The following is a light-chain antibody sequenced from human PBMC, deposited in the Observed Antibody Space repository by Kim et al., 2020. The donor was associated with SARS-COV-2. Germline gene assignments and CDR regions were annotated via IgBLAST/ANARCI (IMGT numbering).Light chain of an antibody. Sequence: VTISGTRSSGSIASNYVQWYQQRPGSAPTTVIYEDNQRPSGVPDRFSGSIDSSSNSASLTISGLKTEDEADYYCQSYDSSNSHWVFGGGTQLTVL. V-gene: IGLV6-57*03. CDR1: SGSIASNY. J-gene: IGLJ3*02. CDR3: QSYDSSNSHWV. CDR2: EDN.